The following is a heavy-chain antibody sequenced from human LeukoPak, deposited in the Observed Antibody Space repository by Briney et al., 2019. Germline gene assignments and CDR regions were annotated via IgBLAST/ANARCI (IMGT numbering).Heavy chain of an antibody. Sequence: SETLSLTRAVYGGSFSGYYWSWIRQPPGKGLEWIGEINHSGSTNYNPSLKSRVTISVDTSKNQFSLKLSSVTAADTAVYYCARGSSGWYFYWGQGTLVTVSS. CDR2: INHSGST. CDR1: GGSFSGYY. V-gene: IGHV4-34*01. J-gene: IGHJ4*02. D-gene: IGHD6-19*01. CDR3: ARGSSGWYFY.